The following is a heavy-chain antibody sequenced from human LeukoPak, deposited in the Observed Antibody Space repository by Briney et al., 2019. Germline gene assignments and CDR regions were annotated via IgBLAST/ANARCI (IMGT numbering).Heavy chain of an antibody. CDR3: ARARLVALFDI. V-gene: IGHV3-48*04. D-gene: IGHD6-6*01. CDR2: ISSSSSTI. Sequence: GGSLRLSCAASGFTFSSYSMNWVRQAPGKGLEWVSYISSSSSTIYYADSVKGRFTISRDNAKNSLYLQMNSLRAEDTAVYYCARARLVALFDIWGQGTMVTVSS. J-gene: IGHJ3*02. CDR1: GFTFSSYS.